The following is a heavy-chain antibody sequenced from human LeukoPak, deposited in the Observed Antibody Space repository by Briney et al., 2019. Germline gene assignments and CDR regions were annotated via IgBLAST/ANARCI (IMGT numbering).Heavy chain of an antibody. V-gene: IGHV1-69*04. Sequence: AAVTVSRKCSGGTFTIYAISWVRQCPGQGLEWMGRIILIFGISNYSQKLAGRVTFTADQSTSTAYMELSSLGSEETAVYYCARGALGASTLWFDPWGQGTLVTVSS. CDR1: GGTFTIYA. D-gene: IGHD1-26*01. CDR2: IILIFGIS. J-gene: IGHJ5*02. CDR3: ARGALGASTLWFDP.